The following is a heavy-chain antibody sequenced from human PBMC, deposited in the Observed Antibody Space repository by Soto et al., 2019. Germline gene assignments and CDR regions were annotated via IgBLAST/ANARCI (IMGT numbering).Heavy chain of an antibody. V-gene: IGHV3-23*01. CDR1: GFTFSSYA. D-gene: IGHD3-22*01. CDR3: AKDRSVGYYDSTGSDY. Sequence: GSLRLSCAASGFTFSSYAMSWVRQAPGKGLEWVSAISGSGGSTYYADSVKGRFTISRDNSKNTLYLQMNSLRAEDTAVYYCAKDRSVGYYDSTGSDYWGQGTLVTVSS. J-gene: IGHJ4*02. CDR2: ISGSGGST.